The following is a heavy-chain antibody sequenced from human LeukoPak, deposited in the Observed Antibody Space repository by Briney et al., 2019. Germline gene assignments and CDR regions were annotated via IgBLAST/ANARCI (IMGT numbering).Heavy chain of an antibody. D-gene: IGHD2-2*01. V-gene: IGHV4-4*02. J-gene: IGHJ1*01. CDR1: GGSITSTNW. CDR2: ISLTGRT. CDR3: TTQSRTLCPFGY. Sequence: SGTLSLTCGVSGGSITSTNWWSWVRQPPGQGLEWIGEISLTGRTDYNPSLIGRVIMSLDEARNQVTRTLTSVTAAGTATYHFTTQSRTLCPFGYWGQGT.